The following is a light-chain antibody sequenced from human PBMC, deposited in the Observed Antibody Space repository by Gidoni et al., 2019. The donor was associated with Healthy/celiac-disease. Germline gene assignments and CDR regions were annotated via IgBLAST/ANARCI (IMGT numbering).Light chain of an antibody. CDR2: WAA. J-gene: IGKJ2*01. CDR3: QQYYSTPPYT. CDR1: QSVLYSSNNKNY. V-gene: IGKV4-1*01. Sequence: DIVMTQPPYSLAVSLGERATINCKSSQSVLYSSNNKNYLAWYQQQPGQHPKLLIYWAATRESGVPDRFSGSGSGTDFTLTISSLQAEDVAVYYCQQYYSTPPYTFGQGTKLEIK.